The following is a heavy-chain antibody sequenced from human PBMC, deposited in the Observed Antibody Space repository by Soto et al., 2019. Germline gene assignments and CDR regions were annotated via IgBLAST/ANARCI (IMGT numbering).Heavy chain of an antibody. V-gene: IGHV1-8*02. CDR3: ARMESFGSLNWFDP. CDR1: GYTFTNND. J-gene: IGHJ5*02. Sequence: ASVKVSCKASGYTFTNNDVSWVRQATGQGLEWMGWMNPGSGDTGYAQKFQGRVTMTRDISIDTAYMELNSLTSEDTAIYYCARMESFGSLNWFDPWGQGTLVTVSS. D-gene: IGHD5-18*01. CDR2: MNPGSGDT.